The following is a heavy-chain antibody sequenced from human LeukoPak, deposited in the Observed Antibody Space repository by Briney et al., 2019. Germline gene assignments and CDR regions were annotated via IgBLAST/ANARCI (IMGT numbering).Heavy chain of an antibody. D-gene: IGHD3-22*01. CDR1: GFTFTSSS. V-gene: IGHV1-58*02. Sequence: SVKVSCKASGFTFTSSSMQWVRQARGQRLEWIGWIAVGSGNTNYAQKFQGRVTITRDMSTSTAYMELSSLRSEDTALYYCAALFGSGYCYYFDCWGQGTLVTVSS. CDR2: IAVGSGNT. CDR3: AALFGSGYCYYFDC. J-gene: IGHJ4*02.